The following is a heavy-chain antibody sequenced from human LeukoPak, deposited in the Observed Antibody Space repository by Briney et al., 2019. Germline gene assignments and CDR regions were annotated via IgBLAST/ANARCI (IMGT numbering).Heavy chain of an antibody. Sequence: SETLSLTCAVYGGSFSGYYWSWIRQPPGKGLEWIGEINHSGSTNYNPSLKSRVTISVDTSKNQSSLKLSSVTAADTAVYYCARRFVLLWFGELLGYYYYGMDVWGQGTTVTVSS. D-gene: IGHD3-10*01. CDR3: ARRFVLLWFGELLGYYYYGMDV. J-gene: IGHJ6*02. CDR2: INHSGST. V-gene: IGHV4-34*01. CDR1: GGSFSGYY.